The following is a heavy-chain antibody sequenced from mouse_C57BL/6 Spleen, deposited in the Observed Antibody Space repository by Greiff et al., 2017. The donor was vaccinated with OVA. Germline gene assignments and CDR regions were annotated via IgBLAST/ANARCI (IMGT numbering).Heavy chain of an antibody. J-gene: IGHJ4*01. D-gene: IGHD3-1*01. Sequence: EVHLVESGGGLVKPGGSLKLSCAASGFTFSSYAMSWVRQTPEKRLEWVATISDGGSYTYYPDNVKGRFTISRDNAKNNLYLQMSHLKSEDTAMYYCARDRGYSNYYAMDYWGQGTSVTVSS. CDR3: ARDRGYSNYYAMDY. CDR1: GFTFSSYA. CDR2: ISDGGSYT. V-gene: IGHV5-4*01.